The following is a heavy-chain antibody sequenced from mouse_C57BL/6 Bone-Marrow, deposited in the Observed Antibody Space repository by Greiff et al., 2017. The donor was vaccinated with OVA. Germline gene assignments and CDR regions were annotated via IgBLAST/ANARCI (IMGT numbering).Heavy chain of an antibody. J-gene: IGHJ2*01. CDR3: TRNFF. CDR2: IDPETGGT. CDR1: GYTFTDYE. Sequence: QVHVKQSGAELVRPGASVTLSCKASGYTFTDYEMHWVKQTPVHGLEWIGAIDPETGGTAYNQKFKGKAILTADKSSSTAYMELRSLTSEDSAVYYCTRNFFWGQGTTLTVSS. V-gene: IGHV1-15*01.